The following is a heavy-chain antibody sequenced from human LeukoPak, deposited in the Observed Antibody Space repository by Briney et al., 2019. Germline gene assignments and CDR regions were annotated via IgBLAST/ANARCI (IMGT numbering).Heavy chain of an antibody. Sequence: ASVKVSCKASGYTFTSHGISWVRQAPGQGLEWMGWISTYNGNTNYAQKLQGRVSMTTDTSTSTAYMDLRSLRAEDTAVYYCARVLRYCSGGNCYSGGLGYMDVWGKGTTVTISS. D-gene: IGHD2-15*01. CDR3: ARVLRYCSGGNCYSGGLGYMDV. J-gene: IGHJ6*03. CDR2: ISTYNGNT. V-gene: IGHV1-18*01. CDR1: GYTFTSHG.